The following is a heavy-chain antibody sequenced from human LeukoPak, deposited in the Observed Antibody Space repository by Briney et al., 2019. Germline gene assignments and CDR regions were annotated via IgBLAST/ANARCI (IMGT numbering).Heavy chain of an antibody. CDR2: ISRTAISI. D-gene: IGHD2-2*01. CDR3: AKGVVVAPDVTPFDY. J-gene: IGHJ4*02. Sequence: PGGSLRLSCAASGFTFSSYWMSWVRQAPGKGLEWVSSISRTAISIYYADSVKGRFTISRDNAKNSLYLQMNSLRAEDTAVYYCAKGVVVAPDVTPFDYWGQGTLVTVSS. V-gene: IGHV3-48*04. CDR1: GFTFSSYW.